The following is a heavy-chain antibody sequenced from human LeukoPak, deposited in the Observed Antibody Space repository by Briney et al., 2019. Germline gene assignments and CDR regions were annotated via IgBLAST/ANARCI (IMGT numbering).Heavy chain of an antibody. V-gene: IGHV3-30*03. CDR2: MSYDGMNK. CDR3: VRMNYAHALDI. D-gene: IGHD1-7*01. Sequence: GGSLRLSCAASGFTFSNYGIQWVRQAPGKGLECVAIMSYDGMNKNYADSVKGRFTISRDNPSNTLYLQMNTLRAEDTAIYYCVRMNYAHALDIWGQGTMVTVSS. CDR1: GFTFSNYG. J-gene: IGHJ3*02.